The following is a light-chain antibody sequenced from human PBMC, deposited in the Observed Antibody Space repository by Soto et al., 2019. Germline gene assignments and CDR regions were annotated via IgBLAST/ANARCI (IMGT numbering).Light chain of an antibody. J-gene: IGLJ2*01. CDR1: SSDVGGYHY. CDR3: SSYAGHEGGVV. Sequence: QSALTQPPSASGSPGQSVTISCTGTSSDVGGYHYVSWYQQHPGKAPKFMIYEVSKRPPGVPDRFSGSKSGNTASLTVSGLQAEDEADYYCSSYAGHEGGVVFGGGTKLTVL. CDR2: EVS. V-gene: IGLV2-8*01.